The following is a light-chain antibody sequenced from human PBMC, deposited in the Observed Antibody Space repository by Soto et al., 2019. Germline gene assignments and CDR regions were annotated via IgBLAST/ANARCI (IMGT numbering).Light chain of an antibody. CDR3: QQYVSSLVA. Sequence: EIVLTQSPGTLSLSPGERATLSCRASKSVSSSYLAWYQQKPGQAPRLLIYGAYSRGTGYQDSLRGSGSGKSHTHTSARLEHGDFAVYYCQQYVSSLVAFGGRNKVENK. CDR2: GAY. J-gene: IGKJ4*01. V-gene: IGKV3-20*01. CDR1: KSVSSSY.